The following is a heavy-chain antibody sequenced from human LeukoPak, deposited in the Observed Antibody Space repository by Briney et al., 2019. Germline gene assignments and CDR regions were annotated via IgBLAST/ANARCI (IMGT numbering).Heavy chain of an antibody. Sequence: GGSLRLSCAASGFXFNNYAISWVRQAPGKGLEWVSFITDSGGSTYYADSVKGRFTISRDSSKNTLSLQMNSLRAEDTGVYYCAKSSTSQRGYYGLDVWGQGTTVTVSS. D-gene: IGHD6-25*01. J-gene: IGHJ6*02. CDR2: ITDSGGST. CDR1: GFXFNNYA. CDR3: AKSSTSQRGYYGLDV. V-gene: IGHV3-23*01.